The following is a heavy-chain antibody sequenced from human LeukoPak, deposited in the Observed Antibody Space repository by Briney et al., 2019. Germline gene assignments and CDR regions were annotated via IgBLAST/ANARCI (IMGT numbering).Heavy chain of an antibody. J-gene: IGHJ5*02. CDR1: GFTFNNYD. CDR2: TRYDGSRK. V-gene: IGHV3-30*02. Sequence: GGSLRLSCAASGFTFNNYDIHWVRQAPGKGLEWVAFTRYDGSRKYYADSVKGRFTISRDNSKNTLYLQMNSLRADDTAVYYCAKDIFGSGSHSRYNVFDTWGQGTLVTVSS. D-gene: IGHD3-10*01. CDR3: AKDIFGSGSHSRYNVFDT.